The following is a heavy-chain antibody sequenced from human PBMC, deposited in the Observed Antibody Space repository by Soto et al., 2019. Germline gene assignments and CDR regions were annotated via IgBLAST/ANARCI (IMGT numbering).Heavy chain of an antibody. CDR2: INHSGST. Sequence: PSETLSLTCAVYGGSFSGYYWSWIRQPPGKGLEWIGEINHSGSTNYNPSLKSRVTISVDTSKNQFSLKLSSVTAADTAVYYCARESRSKNYYYYYMDVWGKGTTVTVSS. V-gene: IGHV4-34*01. CDR1: GGSFSGYY. CDR3: ARESRSKNYYYYYMDV. J-gene: IGHJ6*03.